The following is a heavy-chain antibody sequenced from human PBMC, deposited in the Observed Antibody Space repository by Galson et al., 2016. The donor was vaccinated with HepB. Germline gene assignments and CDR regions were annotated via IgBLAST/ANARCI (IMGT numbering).Heavy chain of an antibody. D-gene: IGHD5-24*01. CDR2: VNSDGGST. CDR3: TGSRGANAPFDY. J-gene: IGHJ4*02. Sequence: SLRLSCAASGFTFSRYWMHWIRQAPGKGLVWVSRVNSDGGSTAYADLVKGRFTVTRDNAKNMMYLQMNSLRVEDTAIYYCTGSRGANAPFDYWGQGTLVTVSS. V-gene: IGHV3-74*01. CDR1: GFTFSRYW.